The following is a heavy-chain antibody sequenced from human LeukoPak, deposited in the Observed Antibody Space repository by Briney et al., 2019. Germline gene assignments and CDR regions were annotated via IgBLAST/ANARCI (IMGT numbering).Heavy chain of an antibody. D-gene: IGHD2-15*01. CDR3: AREEVLYYFDY. V-gene: IGHV4-38-2*02. Sequence: SETLSLTCAVSGYSISSGYYWGWIRQPPGKGLEWIGSIYHSGSTYYNPSLRGRDTISVDTSKNQFSLKLSSVTAADTAVYYCAREEVLYYFDYWGQGTLVTVSS. J-gene: IGHJ4*02. CDR1: GYSISSGYY. CDR2: IYHSGST.